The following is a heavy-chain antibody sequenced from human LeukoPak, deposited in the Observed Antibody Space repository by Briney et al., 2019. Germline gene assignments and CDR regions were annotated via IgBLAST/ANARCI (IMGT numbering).Heavy chain of an antibody. CDR1: GFTFSNAW. CDR2: IKSKTDGGTT. V-gene: IGHV3-15*01. Sequence: GGSLRLSCAASGFTFSNAWMSWVSQAPGKGLEWVGRIKSKTDGGTTDYAAPVKGRFTISRDDSKNTLHLQMNSLKTEDTAVYYCTTDPMVWYTFDLWGRGTLVTVSS. D-gene: IGHD2-8*01. J-gene: IGHJ2*01. CDR3: TTDPMVWYTFDL.